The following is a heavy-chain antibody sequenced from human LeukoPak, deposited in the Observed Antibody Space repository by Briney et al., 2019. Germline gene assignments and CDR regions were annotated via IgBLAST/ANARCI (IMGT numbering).Heavy chain of an antibody. CDR2: ISYDGSNK. V-gene: IGHV3-30-3*01. J-gene: IGHJ4*02. CDR1: GFTFSSYA. CDR3: ARPPFDY. Sequence: GRSLRLSCAASGFTFSSYAMHWVRQAPGKGLEWVAVISYDGSNKYYADSVKGRFTISRDNSKNTLYLQMNSLRAEDTAVYYCARPPFDYWGQGTLVTVSS.